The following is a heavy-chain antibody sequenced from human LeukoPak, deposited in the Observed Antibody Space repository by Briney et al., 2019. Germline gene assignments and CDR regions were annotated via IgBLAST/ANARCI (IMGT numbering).Heavy chain of an antibody. CDR3: ARASGYSYVGD. J-gene: IGHJ4*02. Sequence: GGSLRLSCAASGFTFSSHAMSWVRQAPGKGLEWVSAISGSGGSTYYADSMKGRFTVSRDNSKNTLYLQMNSLRAEDTAVYYCARASGYSYVGDWGQGTLVTVSS. D-gene: IGHD3-22*01. CDR2: ISGSGGST. V-gene: IGHV3-23*01. CDR1: GFTFSSHA.